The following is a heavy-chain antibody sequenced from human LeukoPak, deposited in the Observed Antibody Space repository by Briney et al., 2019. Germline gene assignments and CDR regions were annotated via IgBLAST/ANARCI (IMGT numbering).Heavy chain of an antibody. J-gene: IGHJ4*02. Sequence: GGSLRLSCAASGFTFSSYSMNWVRQAPGEGLEWVSYISSSSSTIYYADSVKGRFTISRDNAKNSLYLQMNSLRAEDTAVYYCARAQKGLLWFGELLKWGQGTLVTVSS. D-gene: IGHD3-10*01. V-gene: IGHV3-48*01. CDR3: ARAQKGLLWFGELLK. CDR1: GFTFSSYS. CDR2: ISSSSSTI.